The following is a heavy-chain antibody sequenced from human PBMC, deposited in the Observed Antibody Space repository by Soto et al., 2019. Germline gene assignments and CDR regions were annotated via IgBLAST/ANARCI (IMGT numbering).Heavy chain of an antibody. CDR2: IYYSGCT. CDR3: ARDQEPLGQFDY. CDR1: GGSISSYY. D-gene: IGHD6-13*01. Sequence: LSLTCTVSGGSISSYYWSWIRQPPRKGLEWIGYIYYSGCTNYNPSLKSRVTISVDTSKNQFSLKLSSVTAADTAVYYCARDQEPLGQFDYWGQGTLVTVSS. V-gene: IGHV4-59*01. J-gene: IGHJ4*02.